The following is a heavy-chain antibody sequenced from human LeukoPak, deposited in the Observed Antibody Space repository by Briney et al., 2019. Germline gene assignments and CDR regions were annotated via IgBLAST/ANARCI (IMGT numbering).Heavy chain of an antibody. J-gene: IGHJ1*01. CDR1: GGSFSGYY. D-gene: IGHD3-9*01. CDR2: INYSGST. V-gene: IGHV4-34*01. CDR3: ARAYYDILTGSEGYFQH. Sequence: SETLSLTCAVYGGSFSGYYWSWIRQPPGKGLEWIGEINYSGSTNYNPSLKSRVTISVDTSKKQFSLKLSSVTAAATAVYYCARAYYDILTGSEGYFQHWGQGTLVTVSS.